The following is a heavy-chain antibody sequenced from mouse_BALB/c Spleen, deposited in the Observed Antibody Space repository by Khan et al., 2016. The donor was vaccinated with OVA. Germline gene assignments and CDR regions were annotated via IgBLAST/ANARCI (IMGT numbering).Heavy chain of an antibody. V-gene: IGHV3-8*02. CDR1: GDSITSGY. J-gene: IGHJ3*01. Sequence: EVQLQESGPGLVKPSQTLSLTCSVTGDSITSGYWSWIRKFPGNKLEYMGYMIYTGYTYYNPSLKSRISITRHTSKNQYYLQLNSVTTEDTATYYCARSTYRYAFAYWGQGTLVTVSA. CDR2: MIYTGYT. D-gene: IGHD2-14*01. CDR3: ARSTYRYAFAY.